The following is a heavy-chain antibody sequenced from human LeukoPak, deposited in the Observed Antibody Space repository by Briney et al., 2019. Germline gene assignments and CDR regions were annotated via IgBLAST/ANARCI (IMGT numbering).Heavy chain of an antibody. CDR3: AKDPETYSSRWFDS. J-gene: IGHJ5*01. V-gene: IGHV3-23*01. CDR2: LSDNGGSP. CDR1: GFTFSNYA. Sequence: PGGSLRLSCAASGFTFSNYAMSWVRQAPGEGLEWVSSLSDNGGSPYYADSVKGRFTISRDNSKNTLYLHMNSLRVEDTAVYYCAKDPETYSSRWFDSWGQGTLVTVSS. D-gene: IGHD2-21*01.